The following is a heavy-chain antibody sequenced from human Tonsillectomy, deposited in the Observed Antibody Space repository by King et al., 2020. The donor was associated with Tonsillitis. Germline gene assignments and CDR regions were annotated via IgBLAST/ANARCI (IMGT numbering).Heavy chain of an antibody. V-gene: IGHV3-9*01. CDR1: GFTFDDYA. CDR3: AKGTMTTVTTGNFDY. J-gene: IGHJ4*02. D-gene: IGHD4-17*01. CDR2: ISWNSGSI. Sequence: VQLVESGGGLVQPGRSLRLSCAASGFTFDDYAMHWVRQAPGKGLEWVSGISWNSGSIGYADSVKGRFTISRDNAKNSLYLQMNSLRAEDTALYYCAKGTMTTVTTGNFDYWGQGTLVTVSS.